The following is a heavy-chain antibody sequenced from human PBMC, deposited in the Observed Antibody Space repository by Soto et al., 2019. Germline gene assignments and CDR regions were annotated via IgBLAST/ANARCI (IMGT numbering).Heavy chain of an antibody. CDR2: LFMGGGT. D-gene: IGHD2-15*01. CDR3: VRDCSASGDH. J-gene: IGHJ4*02. Sequence: VQLVEAGGGLVQPGGSLRLSCAASGFSVTDNYMTWVRQAPGKGLEWVSILFMGGGTSYADSVKGRFTISRDNSKNTLYLQMNSLRVEDTAVYYCVRDCSASGDHWGQGTLVTVSS. V-gene: IGHV3-66*01. CDR1: GFSVTDNY.